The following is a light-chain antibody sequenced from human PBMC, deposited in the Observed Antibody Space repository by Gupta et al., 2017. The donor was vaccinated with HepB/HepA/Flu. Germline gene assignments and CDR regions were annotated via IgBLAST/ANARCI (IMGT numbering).Light chain of an antibody. J-gene: IGKJ1*01. CDR3: RQALQSPRT. CDR2: LAS. Sequence: DIVMTQSPLSLPVTPGEPASISCRSGQSLLYSNGYNYLHWYLQKPGQSPQLLIYLASSRASGVPDRFSGSGSGTDFTLKISRVEAEDVGVYYCRQALQSPRTFGQGTKVEIK. V-gene: IGKV2-28*01. CDR1: QSLLYSNGYNY.